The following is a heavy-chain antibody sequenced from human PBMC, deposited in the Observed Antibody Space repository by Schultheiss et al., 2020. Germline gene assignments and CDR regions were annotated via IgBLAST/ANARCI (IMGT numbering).Heavy chain of an antibody. CDR3: ARDKRVAVAGPTDY. J-gene: IGHJ4*02. CDR2: ISGSGGST. V-gene: IGHV3-23*01. D-gene: IGHD6-19*01. Sequence: GESLKISCAASGFTFSSYAMSWVRQAPGKGLEWVSAISGSGGSTYYADSVKGRFTISRDNSKNTLYLQMNSLRAEDTAVYYCARDKRVAVAGPTDYWGQGTLVTVSS. CDR1: GFTFSSYA.